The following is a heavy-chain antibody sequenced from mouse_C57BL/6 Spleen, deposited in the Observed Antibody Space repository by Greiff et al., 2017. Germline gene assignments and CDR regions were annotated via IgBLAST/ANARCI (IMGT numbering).Heavy chain of an antibody. D-gene: IGHD3-1*01. CDR1: GYTFTSYW. CDR3: ARGARRAPAWFAY. Sequence: QVQLQQPGAELVKPGASVKLSCKASGYTFTSYWMHWVKQRPGQGLEWIGRIHPNSGSTNYNEKFKSKATLTVDKSSSTAYMQLSSLTAEDSAVYYGARGARRAPAWFAYWGQGTLVTVSA. V-gene: IGHV1-64*01. J-gene: IGHJ3*01. CDR2: IHPNSGST.